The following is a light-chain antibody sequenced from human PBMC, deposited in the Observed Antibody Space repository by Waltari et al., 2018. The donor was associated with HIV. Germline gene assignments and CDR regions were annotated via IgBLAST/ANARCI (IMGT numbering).Light chain of an antibody. V-gene: IGLV1-44*01. Sequence: QSVLTQPPSASGTPGQRVIISFSGIRSNLGRNTLNWYQQVAGAAPTLLIYSNNQRPSAVPDRFSGSKSGSAASLAISGLKSDDEADYHCATWDDALSGPVFGAGTKLTV. CDR2: SNN. CDR1: RSNLGRNT. J-gene: IGLJ3*02. CDR3: ATWDDALSGPV.